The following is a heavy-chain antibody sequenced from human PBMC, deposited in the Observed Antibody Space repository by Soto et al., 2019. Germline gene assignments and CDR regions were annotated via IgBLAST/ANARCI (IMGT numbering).Heavy chain of an antibody. V-gene: IGHV1-46*01. J-gene: IGHJ4*02. CDR1: GYNFIAYY. CDR3: AKYCGGDCRHFDA. CDR2: INPSSGAT. D-gene: IGHD2-21*02. Sequence: QVQLVQSGAEVRKPGSPVKLSCKASGYNFIAYYIYWVRQAPGQGPEWMGMINPSSGATNYAQKFQGRVTVTRDTSTSTAYLELSSLRSEDAAVYYCAKYCGGDCRHFDAWGQGTLVTVSS.